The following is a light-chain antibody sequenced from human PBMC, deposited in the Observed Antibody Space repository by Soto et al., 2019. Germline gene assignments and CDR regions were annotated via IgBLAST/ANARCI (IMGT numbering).Light chain of an antibody. CDR1: SGDIGGYNY. Sequence: QSALTQPASVSGSPGQSITISCAGTSGDIGGYNYVSWFQHHPGKVPKLILFDVSNRPSGISSRFSGSKSGNTASLTISGLQTEDEADYYCSSYTGTFTVLFGGGTQLTVL. CDR3: SSYTGTFTVL. CDR2: DVS. J-gene: IGLJ2*01. V-gene: IGLV2-14*03.